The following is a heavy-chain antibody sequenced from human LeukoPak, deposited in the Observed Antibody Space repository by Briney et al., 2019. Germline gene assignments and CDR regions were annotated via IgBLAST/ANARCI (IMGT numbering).Heavy chain of an antibody. CDR1: GGSVSSGSYY. CDR3: ARAQIAVAANWFDP. Sequence: PSETLSLTCTVSGGSVSSGSYYWSWIRQPPGKGLEWIGYIYYSGSTNYNPSLKSRVTISVDTSKNQFSLKLSSVTAADTAVYYCARAQIAVAANWFDPWGQGTLVTVSS. V-gene: IGHV4-61*01. CDR2: IYYSGST. D-gene: IGHD6-19*01. J-gene: IGHJ5*02.